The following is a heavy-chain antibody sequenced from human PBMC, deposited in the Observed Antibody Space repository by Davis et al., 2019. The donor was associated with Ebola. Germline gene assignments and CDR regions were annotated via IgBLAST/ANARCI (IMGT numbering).Heavy chain of an antibody. CDR2: TNEDGTTT. V-gene: IGHV3-74*01. CDR3: ARDLCGMDDY. J-gene: IGHJ4*02. Sequence: HTGGSLRLSCAASGFTFSTYWMHWVRQVPGKGLVWVSRTNEDGTTTNYADSVRGRFTISRDNAKNMLYLQMNSLRAEDTAIYYCARDLCGMDDYWGPGTLVTVSS. CDR1: GFTFSTYW. D-gene: IGHD2-21*01.